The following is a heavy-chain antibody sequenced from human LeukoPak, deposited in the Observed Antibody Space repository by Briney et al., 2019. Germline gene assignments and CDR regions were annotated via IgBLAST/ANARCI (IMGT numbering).Heavy chain of an antibody. D-gene: IGHD6-19*01. CDR3: ASYTGYSSGWYGQD. CDR1: GGSISSGDYY. V-gene: IGHV4-30-4*08. J-gene: IGHJ4*02. Sequence: PSQTLSLTCTVSGGSISSGDYYWSWIRQPPGKGLEWIGYIYYSGSTYYNPSLKSRVTISVDTSKNQFSLKLSSVAAADTAVYYCASYTGYSSGWYGQDWGQGTLVTVSS. CDR2: IYYSGST.